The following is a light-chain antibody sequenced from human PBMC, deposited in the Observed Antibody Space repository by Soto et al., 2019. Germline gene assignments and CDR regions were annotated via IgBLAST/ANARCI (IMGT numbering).Light chain of an antibody. V-gene: IGLV2-14*01. CDR3: CSYTSISTSAV. Sequence: QSALTQPASVSGSPGQSITISYTGTSSDIGDYTHVSWYQQHPGKAPKLIIYEVSDRPSGVSNRFSGSKSGNTASLTISGLQTEDEADYYCCSYTSISTSAVFGGGTKLTVL. CDR2: EVS. CDR1: SSDIGDYTH. J-gene: IGLJ2*01.